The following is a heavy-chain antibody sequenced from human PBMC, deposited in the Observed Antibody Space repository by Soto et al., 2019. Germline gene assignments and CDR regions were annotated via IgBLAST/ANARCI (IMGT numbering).Heavy chain of an antibody. J-gene: IGHJ6*02. Sequence: SETLSLTCTVSVGSISSGGYYWIWIRQHPGKGLEWIGYIYYSGSTYYNPSLKSRVTISVDTSKNQFSLKLSSVTAADTAVYYCARVSRGYSYGLSYYYYGMDVWGQGTTVTVSS. CDR1: VGSISSGGYY. CDR2: IYYSGST. D-gene: IGHD5-18*01. CDR3: ARVSRGYSYGLSYYYYGMDV. V-gene: IGHV4-31*03.